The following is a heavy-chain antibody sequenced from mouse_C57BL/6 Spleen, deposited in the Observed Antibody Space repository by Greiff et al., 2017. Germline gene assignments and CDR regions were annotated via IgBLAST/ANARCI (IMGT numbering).Heavy chain of an antibody. D-gene: IGHD4-1*02. V-gene: IGHV5-17*01. J-gene: IGHJ1*03. CDR3: ARTNWGRYWYFDG. Sequence: DVKLEESGGGLVKPGGSLKLSCAASGFTFSDYGMHWVRQAPEKGLEWVAYISSGSSTIYYADTVKGRFTISRDNAKNTLFLQMTSLRSEDTAMYYCARTNWGRYWYFDGWGTGTTVTVSS. CDR1: GFTFSDYG. CDR2: ISSGSSTI.